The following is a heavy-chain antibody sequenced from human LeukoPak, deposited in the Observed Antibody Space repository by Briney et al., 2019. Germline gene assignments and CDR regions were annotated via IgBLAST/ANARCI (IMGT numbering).Heavy chain of an antibody. Sequence: GGSLRLSCAASGFTFSSYGMSWVRQAPGKGLEWVSAISGSGGSTYYADSVKGRFTISRDNSKNTLYLQMNSLRAEDTAVYYCAREHSYFDWLLYFDYWGQGTLVTVSS. V-gene: IGHV3-23*01. D-gene: IGHD3-9*01. CDR2: ISGSGGST. CDR3: AREHSYFDWLLYFDY. J-gene: IGHJ4*02. CDR1: GFTFSSYG.